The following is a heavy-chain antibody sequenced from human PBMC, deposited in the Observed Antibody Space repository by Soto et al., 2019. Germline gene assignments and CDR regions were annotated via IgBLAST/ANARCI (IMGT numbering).Heavy chain of an antibody. CDR2: INHSGST. Sequence: SETLSLTCAVYGGSFSGYYWSWIRQPPGKGLEWIGEINHSGSTNYNPSLKSRVTISVDTSKNQFSLKLSSVTAADTAVYYCARVDVLRFSNDGAFDIWGQGTMVTVS. CDR1: GGSFSGYY. J-gene: IGHJ3*02. CDR3: ARVDVLRFSNDGAFDI. V-gene: IGHV4-34*01. D-gene: IGHD3-3*01.